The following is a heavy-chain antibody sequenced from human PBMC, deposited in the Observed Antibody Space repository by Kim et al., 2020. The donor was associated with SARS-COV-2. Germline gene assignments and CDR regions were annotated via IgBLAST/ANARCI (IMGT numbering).Heavy chain of an antibody. CDR3: ARCGEGLWYFAL. Sequence: SYSPSFQGQVTISADKSINTAYLQWRSLKASDTAIYYCARCGEGLWYFALWGRGSLVTVSS. J-gene: IGHJ2*01. V-gene: IGHV5-51*01. D-gene: IGHD2-21*01.